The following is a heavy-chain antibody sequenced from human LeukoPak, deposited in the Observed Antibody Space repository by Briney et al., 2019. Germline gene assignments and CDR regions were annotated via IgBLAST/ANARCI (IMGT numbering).Heavy chain of an antibody. D-gene: IGHD3-22*01. Sequence: GGSLRLSCAASGFTFSSYSMNWVRQAPGKGLEWVSSISSSSSYIYYADSVKGRFTISRDNAKNSLYLQMNSLRAEDTAVYYCAREGGSYYYDSSGPKDLDYWGQGTLITVSS. CDR3: AREGGSYYYDSSGPKDLDY. CDR2: ISSSSSYI. J-gene: IGHJ4*02. V-gene: IGHV3-21*04. CDR1: GFTFSSYS.